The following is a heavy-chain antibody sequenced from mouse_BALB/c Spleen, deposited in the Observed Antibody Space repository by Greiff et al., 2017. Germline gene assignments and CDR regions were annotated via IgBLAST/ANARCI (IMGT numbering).Heavy chain of an antibody. J-gene: IGHJ3*01. CDR3: AREGTTVVAPSPY. Sequence: EVQLQQSGAELVKPGASVKLSCTASGFNIKDTYMHWVKQRPEQGLEWIGRIDPANGNTKYDPKFQGKATITADTSSNTDYLQLSSLTSEDTAVYYCAREGTTVVAPSPYWGQGTLVTVSA. CDR2: IDPANGNT. V-gene: IGHV14-3*02. CDR1: GFNIKDTY. D-gene: IGHD1-1*01.